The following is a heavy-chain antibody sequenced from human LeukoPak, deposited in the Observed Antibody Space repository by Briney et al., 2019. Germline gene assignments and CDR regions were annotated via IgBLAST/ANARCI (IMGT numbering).Heavy chain of an antibody. CDR2: INHSGST. D-gene: IGHD5-18*01. V-gene: IGHV4-34*01. J-gene: IGHJ4*02. Sequence: ETSETLSLTCAVYGGSFSGYYWSWIRQPPGKGLEWIGEINHSGSTNYNPSLKSRVTISVDTSKNQFSLKLSSVTAADTAVYYCARLGYSYGTDYWGQGTLVTVSS. CDR3: ARLGYSYGTDY. CDR1: GGSFSGYY.